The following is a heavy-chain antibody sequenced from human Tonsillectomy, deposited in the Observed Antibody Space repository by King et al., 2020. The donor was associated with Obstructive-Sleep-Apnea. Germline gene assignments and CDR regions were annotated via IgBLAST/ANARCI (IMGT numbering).Heavy chain of an antibody. Sequence: VQLQESGPGLVKPSETLSLTCTVSGGSISSHYWSWIRQPPGKGLEWIGYIFYSGSTNYNPSLKSRVTISVDTSKNQFSLKLISVTAADAAVYYCARESSSDGGIPFDYWGQGTLVIVSS. J-gene: IGHJ4*02. CDR3: ARESSSDGGIPFDY. V-gene: IGHV4-59*11. D-gene: IGHD2-2*01. CDR1: GGSISSHY. CDR2: IFYSGST.